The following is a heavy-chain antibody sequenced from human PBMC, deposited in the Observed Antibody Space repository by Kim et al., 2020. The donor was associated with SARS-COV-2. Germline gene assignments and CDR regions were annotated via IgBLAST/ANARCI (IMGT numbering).Heavy chain of an antibody. V-gene: IGHV3-49*03. CDR1: GFTFGDYA. CDR3: TRDVDTAMVILNYYYYYGMDV. CDR2: IRSKAYGGTT. Sequence: GGSLRLSCTASGFTFGDYAMSWFRQAPGKGLEWVGFIRSKAYGGTTEYAASVKGRFTISRDDSKSIAYLQMNSLKTEDTAVYYCTRDVDTAMVILNYYYYYGMDVWGQGTTVTVSS. J-gene: IGHJ6*02. D-gene: IGHD5-18*01.